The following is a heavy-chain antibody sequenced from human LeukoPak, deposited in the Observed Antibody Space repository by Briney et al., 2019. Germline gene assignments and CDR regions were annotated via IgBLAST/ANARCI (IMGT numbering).Heavy chain of an antibody. CDR3: ARGDQLLLSYYFDY. J-gene: IGHJ4*02. CDR1: GYTFTSYY. CDR2: INPSGGST. Sequence: ASAKVSCKASGYTFTSYYMHWVRQAPGQGLEWMGIINPSGGSTSYAQKFQGRVTMTRNTSISTAYMELSSLRSEDTAVYYCARGDQLLLSYYFDYWGQGTLVTVSS. D-gene: IGHD2-2*01. V-gene: IGHV1-46*01.